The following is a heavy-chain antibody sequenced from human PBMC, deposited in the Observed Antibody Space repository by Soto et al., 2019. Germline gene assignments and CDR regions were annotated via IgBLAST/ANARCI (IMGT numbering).Heavy chain of an antibody. CDR2: IWYDGSNK. CDR1: GFTFSSYG. CDR3: ARDPVRLRRPAGEAQY. J-gene: IGHJ4*02. V-gene: IGHV3-33*01. D-gene: IGHD3-16*01. Sequence: LRLSCAASGFTFSSYGMHWVRQAPGKGLEWVAVIWYDGSNKYYADSVKGRFTISRDNSKNTLYLQMNSLRAEDTAVYYCARDPVRLRRPAGEAQYWGQGTLVTVSS.